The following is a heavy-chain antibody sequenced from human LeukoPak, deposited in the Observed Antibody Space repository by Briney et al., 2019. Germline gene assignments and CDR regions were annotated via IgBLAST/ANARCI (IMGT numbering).Heavy chain of an antibody. CDR1: GDSISTGNY. D-gene: IGHD3-10*01. J-gene: IGHJ2*01. V-gene: IGHV4-38-2*02. Sequence: SETLSLTCTVSGDSISTGNYWGWIRQPPGKGLEWIGSIFHTGSTYYNLSLKSRVTISLDTSKNQFSLKVNSMTAADTAVYFCVRLPGGRDWYFELWGRGTLVTVSS. CDR2: IFHTGST. CDR3: VRLPGGRDWYFEL.